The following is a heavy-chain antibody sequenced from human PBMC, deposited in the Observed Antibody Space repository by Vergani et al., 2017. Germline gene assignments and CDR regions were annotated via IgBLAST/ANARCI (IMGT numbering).Heavy chain of an antibody. CDR2: IKSKTDGGTT. V-gene: IGHV3-15*01. CDR1: GFTFSNAW. J-gene: IGHJ4*02. CDR3: TTRGRGTAMANFDY. D-gene: IGHD5-18*01. Sequence: EVQLVESGGGLVKPGGSLRLSCAASGFTFSNAWMSWVRQAPGKGLEWVGRIKSKTDGGTTDYAAPVKGIFTISRDDSKNTLYLQMNSLKTEDTAVYYCTTRGRGTAMANFDYWGQGTLVTVSS.